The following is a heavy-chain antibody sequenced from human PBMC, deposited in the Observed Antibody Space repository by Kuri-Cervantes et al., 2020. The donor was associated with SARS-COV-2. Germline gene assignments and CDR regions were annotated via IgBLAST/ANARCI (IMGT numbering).Heavy chain of an antibody. D-gene: IGHD6-19*01. CDR3: ARRYGGHFHAVAAPGPYYFDY. Sequence: SETLSLTCTVSSGSISSYYWSWIRQPPGKGLEWIGYIYYSGSTYYNPSLKSRVTISVDTSKNQFSLKLSSVTAADTAVYYCARRYGGHFHAVAAPGPYYFDYWDQGTLVTVSS. CDR2: IYYSGST. V-gene: IGHV4-59*08. CDR1: SGSISSYY. J-gene: IGHJ4*02.